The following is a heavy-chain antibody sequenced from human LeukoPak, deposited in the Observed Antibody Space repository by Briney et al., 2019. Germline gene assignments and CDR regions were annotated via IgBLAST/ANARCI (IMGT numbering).Heavy chain of an antibody. J-gene: IGHJ4*02. CDR2: IYYSGST. CDR3: ARGSGSRTQPFDY. V-gene: IGHV4-39*07. Sequence: SETLSLTCTVSGGSISSSSYYWGWIRQPPGKGLEWIGSIYYSGSTYYNPSLKSRVTISVDTSKNQFSLKLRSVTAADTAVYYCARGSGSRTQPFDYWGQGTLVTVSS. D-gene: IGHD1-26*01. CDR1: GGSISSSSYY.